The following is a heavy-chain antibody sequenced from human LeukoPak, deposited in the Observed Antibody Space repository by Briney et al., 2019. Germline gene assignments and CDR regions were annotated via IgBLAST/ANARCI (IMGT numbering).Heavy chain of an antibody. Sequence: PGGSLRLSCAASGFTFSSYAMSWVRQAPGKGLEWVSAISGSGGSTYYADSVKGRFTISRDNSKNTLYLQMNSLRAEDTAVYYCARDPRYFDWFSISGDAFDIWGQGTMVTVSS. CDR1: GFTFSSYA. CDR3: ARDPRYFDWFSISGDAFDI. CDR2: ISGSGGST. D-gene: IGHD3-9*01. V-gene: IGHV3-23*01. J-gene: IGHJ3*02.